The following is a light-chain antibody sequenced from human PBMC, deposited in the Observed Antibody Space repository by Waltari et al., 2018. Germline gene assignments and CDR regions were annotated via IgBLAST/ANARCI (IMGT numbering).Light chain of an antibody. V-gene: IGKV1-27*01. CDR1: RGITNY. Sequence: DIQMTQSPSSLSASVGDRVTITCRASRGITNYLVWYQQKPGKVPNLLIFAASTLQSGVPSRFSGSGSGTDFTLTISSLQSEDFAVYYCQQYNNWPPGRTFGQGTKVEI. J-gene: IGKJ1*01. CDR2: AAS. CDR3: QQYNNWPPGRT.